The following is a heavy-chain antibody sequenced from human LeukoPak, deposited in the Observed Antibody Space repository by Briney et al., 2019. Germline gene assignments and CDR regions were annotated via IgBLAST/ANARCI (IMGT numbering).Heavy chain of an antibody. CDR2: IYHSGNT. Sequence: SETLSLTCTVSGYSISSGYYWGWIRQPPGKGLEWIGTIYHSGNTYYNPSLASRVIILVDTSKNEFSLQLGSVTAADTAVYYCARDRPNVDSTGYYSRHDTFDIWGQGTIVTVSS. CDR1: GYSISSGYY. J-gene: IGHJ3*02. V-gene: IGHV4-38-2*02. CDR3: ARDRPNVDSTGYYSRHDTFDI. D-gene: IGHD3-22*01.